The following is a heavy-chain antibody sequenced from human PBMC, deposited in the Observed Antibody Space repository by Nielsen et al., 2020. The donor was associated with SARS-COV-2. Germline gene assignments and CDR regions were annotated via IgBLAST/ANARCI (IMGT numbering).Heavy chain of an antibody. CDR3: ARHGLWGHIYWFDP. CDR2: IYPGDSDT. V-gene: IGHV5-51*01. CDR1: GYSFTSYW. D-gene: IGHD7-27*01. J-gene: IGHJ5*02. Sequence: KVSCKGSGYSFTSYWIGWVRQMHGKGLEWMGIIYPGDSDTRYSPSFQGQVTIPADKSISTAYLQWSSLKASDTAMYYCARHGLWGHIYWFDPWGQGTLVTVSS.